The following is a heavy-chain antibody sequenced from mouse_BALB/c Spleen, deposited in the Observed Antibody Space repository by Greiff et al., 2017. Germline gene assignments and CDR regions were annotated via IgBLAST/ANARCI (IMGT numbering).Heavy chain of an antibody. CDR3: ARYYGNYWFAY. V-gene: IGHV1S126*01. Sequence: QVQLKQSGPQLVRPGASVKISCKASGYSFTSYWMHWVKQRPGQGLEWIGMIDPSDSETRLNQKFKDKATLTVDKSSSTAYMQLSSPTSEDSAVYYCARYYGNYWFAYWGQGTLVTVSA. D-gene: IGHD2-1*01. CDR1: GYSFTSYW. CDR2: IDPSDSET. J-gene: IGHJ3*01.